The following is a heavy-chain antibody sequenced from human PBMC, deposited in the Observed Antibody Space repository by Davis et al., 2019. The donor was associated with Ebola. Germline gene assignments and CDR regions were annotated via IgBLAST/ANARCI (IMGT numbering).Heavy chain of an antibody. CDR2: INTFGGTT. CDR3: ARGPASGYELGLFDP. D-gene: IGHD5-12*01. Sequence: ASVKVSCKASGGTFSSYAISWVRQAPGQGLEWMGVINTFGGTTTYAQKLQDRVTMTRDTSTSTVYMELSSLRSEDTAMYYCARGPASGYELGLFDPWGQGTLVTVSS. CDR1: GGTFSSYA. J-gene: IGHJ5*02. V-gene: IGHV1-46*04.